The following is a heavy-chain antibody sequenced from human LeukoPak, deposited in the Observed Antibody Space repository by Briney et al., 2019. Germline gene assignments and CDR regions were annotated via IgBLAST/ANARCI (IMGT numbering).Heavy chain of an antibody. J-gene: IGHJ4*02. V-gene: IGHV4-4*02. Sequence: SGTLSLTCAVSGGSISSSNWWSWVRQSPGKGLEWIGEIYHSGSANYNPSLDSRITISVDKSKNQLSLKLSSVTAADTAVYYCTRLRPSTNRALDSWGQGTLVTVSS. CDR2: IYHSGSA. CDR1: GGSISSSNW. D-gene: IGHD1-14*01. CDR3: TRLRPSTNRALDS.